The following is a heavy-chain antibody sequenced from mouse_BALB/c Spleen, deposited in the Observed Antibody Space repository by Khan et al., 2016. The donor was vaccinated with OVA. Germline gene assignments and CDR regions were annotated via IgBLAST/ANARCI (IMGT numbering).Heavy chain of an antibody. J-gene: IGHJ3*01. V-gene: IGHV1-4*01. CDR1: GYTFTSYT. Sequence: QVQLQQSGAELARPGASVKMSCKASGYTFTSYTMHWVIQRPGQGLEWIGYINPSNGYTTYNQKFRDKATLTADKSSSTAYMQLSSLTSEDSAVYDCARVGPYHASYVAWFAYWGQGTLVTVSA. D-gene: IGHD2-10*01. CDR2: INPSNGYT. CDR3: ARVGPYHASYVAWFAY.